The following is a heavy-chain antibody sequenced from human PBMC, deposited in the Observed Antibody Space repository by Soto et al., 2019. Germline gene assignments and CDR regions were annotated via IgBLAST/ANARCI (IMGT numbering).Heavy chain of an antibody. CDR1: GGSFSGYY. Sequence: SETLSLTCAVYGGSFSGYYWSWIRQPPGKGLEWIGEINHSGSTNYNPSLKSRVTISVDTSKNQFSLKLSSVTAADTAVYYCARGLGDIVVVPAAPRGNWFDPWGQGTLVTVSS. V-gene: IGHV4-34*01. D-gene: IGHD2-2*01. CDR2: INHSGST. J-gene: IGHJ5*02. CDR3: ARGLGDIVVVPAAPRGNWFDP.